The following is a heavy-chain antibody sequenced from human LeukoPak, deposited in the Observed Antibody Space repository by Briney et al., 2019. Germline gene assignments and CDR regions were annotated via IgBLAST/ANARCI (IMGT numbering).Heavy chain of an antibody. V-gene: IGHV4-39*01. CDR3: ARTNDRSRRRGYSYGYAETPFDY. CDR1: GGSISSSGYY. Sequence: PSETLSLTCTVSGGSISSSGYYWGWIRQPPGKGLEWIASIYYSGSTYYNPSLKSRVTISVDTSKNQLSLKLSSLTAADTAVYYCARTNDRSRRRGYSYGYAETPFDYWGQGTLVTVSS. CDR2: IYYSGST. D-gene: IGHD5-18*01. J-gene: IGHJ4*02.